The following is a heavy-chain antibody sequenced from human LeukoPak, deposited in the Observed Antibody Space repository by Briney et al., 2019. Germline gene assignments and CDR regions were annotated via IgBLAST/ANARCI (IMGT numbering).Heavy chain of an antibody. J-gene: IGHJ5*02. CDR1: GFTFSSYG. D-gene: IGHD2-8*01. CDR3: AKAGCTNIACRPNVYNWFDP. CDR2: ISGSGGNT. Sequence: GGSLRLSCAASGFTFSSYGMSWVRQAPGKGLEWVSGISGSGGNTYYAESVRGRFTISRDNSKNTLHLQMTSLRAEDTAVYYCAKAGCTNIACRPNVYNWFDPWGQGTLVTVSS. V-gene: IGHV3-23*01.